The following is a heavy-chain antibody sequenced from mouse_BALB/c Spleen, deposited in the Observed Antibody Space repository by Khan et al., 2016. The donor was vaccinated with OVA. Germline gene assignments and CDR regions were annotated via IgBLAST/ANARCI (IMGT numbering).Heavy chain of an antibody. CDR3: AIHGYGKGDAMDH. Sequence: EVELVESGGGLVQPGGSLKLSCATSGFTFRDYYMYWFRQTPEKRLEWVAYISNGGGNTYYPDTVKGRFTISRDNAKNNLYLQMSRLKSEDTAMYYCAIHGYGKGDAMDHWGQGTSVTVSS. D-gene: IGHD2-1*01. CDR1: GFTFRDYY. J-gene: IGHJ4*01. CDR2: ISNGGGNT. V-gene: IGHV5-12*02.